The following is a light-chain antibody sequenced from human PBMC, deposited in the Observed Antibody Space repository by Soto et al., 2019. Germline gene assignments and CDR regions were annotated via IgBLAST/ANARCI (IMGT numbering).Light chain of an antibody. CDR2: EVS. V-gene: IGLV2-14*01. CDR1: SSDVGDYDY. Sequence: QSALTQPASMSGSPGQSITISCTGTSSDVGDYDYVSWYQQYPGKAPQLLIFEVSNRPSGVSHRFSGSKSGNTASLTISGLQAEDEADYYRSSYTSGNLPCVFGTGTKLTVL. J-gene: IGLJ1*01. CDR3: SSYTSGNLPCV.